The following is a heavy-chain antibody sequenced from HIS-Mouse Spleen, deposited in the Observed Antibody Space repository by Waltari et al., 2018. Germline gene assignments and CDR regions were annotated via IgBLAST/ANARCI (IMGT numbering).Heavy chain of an antibody. CDR2: IYYSGRP. CDR3: AREIPYSSSWYDWYFDL. Sequence: QLQLQESGPGLVKPSETLSLTCTVSGGPISSSSYYWGWIRQPPGKGLEWIGSIYYSGRPYSNPSLKRRVTISVDTSKNRFSLKLSSVTAADTAVYYCAREIPYSSSWYDWYFDLWGRGTLVTVSS. J-gene: IGHJ2*01. V-gene: IGHV4-39*07. CDR1: GGPISSSSYY. D-gene: IGHD6-13*01.